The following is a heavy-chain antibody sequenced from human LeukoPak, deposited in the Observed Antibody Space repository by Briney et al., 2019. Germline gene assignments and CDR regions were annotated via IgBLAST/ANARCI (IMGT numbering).Heavy chain of an antibody. Sequence: PVASVKVSCKASGYTFTGYYMHWVRQAPGQGLEWMGWINPNSGGTNYAQKFQGRVTMTRDTSISTAYMELSRLRSDDTAVYYCAREVPYYDILTGSFDYWGQGTLVTVSS. D-gene: IGHD3-9*01. V-gene: IGHV1-2*02. CDR1: GYTFTGYY. J-gene: IGHJ4*02. CDR2: INPNSGGT. CDR3: AREVPYYDILTGSFDY.